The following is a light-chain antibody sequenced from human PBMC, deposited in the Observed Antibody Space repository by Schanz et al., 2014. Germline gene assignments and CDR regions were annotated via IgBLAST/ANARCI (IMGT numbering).Light chain of an antibody. J-gene: IGKJ1*01. Sequence: ETVMTQSPATLSVSPGERATLSCRAPESVASKVAWYQQKPGQAPRLLIHDASTRATGFPARFSGSGSGTEFTLTISSLQSEDFAVYYCQQYDNWWTFGPGTKVEVK. CDR3: QQYDNWWT. V-gene: IGKV3-15*01. CDR2: DAS. CDR1: ESVASK.